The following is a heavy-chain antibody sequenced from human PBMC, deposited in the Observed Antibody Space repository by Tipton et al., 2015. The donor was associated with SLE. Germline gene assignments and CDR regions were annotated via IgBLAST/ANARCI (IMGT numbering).Heavy chain of an antibody. V-gene: IGHV4-34*01. CDR2: INHSGST. D-gene: IGHD3-22*01. Sequence: LRLSCDVYGGSFSAYYWSWIRQPPGKGLEWIGDINHSGSTNYNPSLKSRLSISVDTSMNQVSLRLGYVTAADTAVYYCARDEYRYDTTGYHLLGHFDFWGQGTLVTVSS. CDR3: ARDEYRYDTTGYHLLGHFDF. J-gene: IGHJ4*02. CDR1: GGSFSAYY.